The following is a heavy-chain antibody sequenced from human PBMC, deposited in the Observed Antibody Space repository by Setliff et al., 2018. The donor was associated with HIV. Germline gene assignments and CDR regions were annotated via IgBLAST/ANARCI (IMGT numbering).Heavy chain of an antibody. J-gene: IGHJ3*01. D-gene: IGHD3-22*01. V-gene: IGHV3-74*01. Sequence: LRLSCAASGFTVRSYLMHWVRQAPGKGLVWVSYINSDGSSTNYADSVKGRFTISRDDAKNTLYLQMSSLRAEDTAQYYCAKLDYYDFSGSWARKAAIDFWGQGTMVTVSS. CDR3: AKLDYYDFSGSWARKAAIDF. CDR1: GFTVRSYL. CDR2: INSDGSST.